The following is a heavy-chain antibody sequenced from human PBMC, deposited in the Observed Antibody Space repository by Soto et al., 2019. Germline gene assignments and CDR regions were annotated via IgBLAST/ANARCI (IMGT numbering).Heavy chain of an antibody. J-gene: IGHJ4*01. CDR3: ARTVEYDSIPYYYADF. CDR1: GYTFHTYA. CDR2: ISGYNGNT. Sequence: QVQLVQSGAEVKKPGASVKVSCKASGYTFHTYAITWVRQAPGQGLEWMGWISGYNGNTNYAQTLQGRGTMTTDTSTSTAYLELRSLRSDDTAVYYCARTVEYDSIPYYYADFWGQGTLVTVSS. D-gene: IGHD2-21*01. V-gene: IGHV1-18*01.